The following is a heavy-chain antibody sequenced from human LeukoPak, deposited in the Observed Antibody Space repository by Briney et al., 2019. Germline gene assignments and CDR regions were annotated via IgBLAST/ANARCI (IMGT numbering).Heavy chain of an antibody. Sequence: PSETLSLTCAVYGGSFSGYYWSWIRQPPGKGLEWIGEINHSGSTNYNPSLKSRVTISVDTSKNQFSLKLSSVTAADTAVYYCARIPRITIFGVVPMKIGALDIWGQGTMVTVSS. V-gene: IGHV4-34*01. CDR1: GGSFSGYY. CDR2: INHSGST. CDR3: ARIPRITIFGVVPMKIGALDI. D-gene: IGHD3-3*01. J-gene: IGHJ3*02.